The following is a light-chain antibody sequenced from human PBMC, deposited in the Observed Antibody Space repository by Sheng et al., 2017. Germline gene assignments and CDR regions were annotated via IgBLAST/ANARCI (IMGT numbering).Light chain of an antibody. V-gene: IGKV1-5*03. CDR1: QSISSW. J-gene: IGKJ1*01. CDR2: KAS. CDR3: QQYLSSPWT. Sequence: DIQMTQSPSTLSASVGDRVTITCRASQSISSWLAWYQQKPGKAPKLLIYKASSLESGVPSTFSGSESGTEFTLTISSLQPDDFATYYCQQYLSSPWTFGQGTKVEFK.